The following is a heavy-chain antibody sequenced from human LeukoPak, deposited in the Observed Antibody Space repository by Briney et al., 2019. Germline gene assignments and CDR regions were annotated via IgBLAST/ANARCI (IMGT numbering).Heavy chain of an antibody. CDR3: ARDYYYDSSGYYYPPLGY. Sequence: GGSLRLSCAASGFTFSSYSMNWVRQAPGKGLEWVSSISSSSSYIYYADSVKGRFTISRDNAKNSLCLQMNSLRAEDTAVYYCARDYYYDSSGYYYPPLGYWGQGTLVTVSS. D-gene: IGHD3-22*01. J-gene: IGHJ4*02. V-gene: IGHV3-21*01. CDR1: GFTFSSYS. CDR2: ISSSSSYI.